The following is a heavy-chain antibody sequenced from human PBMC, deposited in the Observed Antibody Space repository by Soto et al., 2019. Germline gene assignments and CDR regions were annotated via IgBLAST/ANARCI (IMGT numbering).Heavy chain of an antibody. CDR1: GYTFTDYY. Sequence: QVQLVQSGAEVKKPGASVKVSCKASGYTFTDYYMHWVRQAPGQGLEWMGWITPNSGGTNYAQKLQGRVTMTRDTSTSTAYVDVSSLRSDDTAVYYWAVTYYEILTGYYIDSFGYLGHGTLVPVSS. CDR3: AVTYYEILTGYYIDSFGY. V-gene: IGHV1-2*02. J-gene: IGHJ4*03. D-gene: IGHD3-9*01. CDR2: ITPNSGGT.